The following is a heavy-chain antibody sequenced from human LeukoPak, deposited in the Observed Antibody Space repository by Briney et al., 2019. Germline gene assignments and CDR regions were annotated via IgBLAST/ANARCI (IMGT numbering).Heavy chain of an antibody. Sequence: ASVKVSCKASGGTFSSYAISWVRQAPGQGLEWMGRIIPILGIANYAQKFQGRVTITADKSTSTAYMELSSLRSEDTAVYYCARDSGDTAMVDWGQGTLVTVSS. CDR1: GGTFSSYA. CDR3: ARDSGDTAMVD. CDR2: IIPILGIA. D-gene: IGHD5-18*01. V-gene: IGHV1-69*04. J-gene: IGHJ4*02.